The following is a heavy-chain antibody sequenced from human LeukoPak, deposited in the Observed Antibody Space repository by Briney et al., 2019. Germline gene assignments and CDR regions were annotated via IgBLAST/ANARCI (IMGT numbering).Heavy chain of an antibody. J-gene: IGHJ6*02. D-gene: IGHD3-3*01. CDR3: ARPLTPNVLRFLEWLPYYYGMDV. V-gene: IGHV4-34*01. CDR2: INHSGST. Sequence: PSETLSLTCAVYGGSFSGYYWSWIRQPPGKGLEWIGEINHSGSTNYNPSLKSRVTISVDTSKNQFSLKLSSVTAADTAVYYCARPLTPNVLRFLEWLPYYYGMDVWGQGTTVTVSS. CDR1: GGSFSGYY.